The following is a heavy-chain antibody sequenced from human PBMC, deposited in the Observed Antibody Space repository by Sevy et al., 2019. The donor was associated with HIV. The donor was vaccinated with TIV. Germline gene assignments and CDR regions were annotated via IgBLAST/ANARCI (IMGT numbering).Heavy chain of an antibody. CDR2: IGTAGDT. Sequence: GGSLRLSCAASGFTFSSYDMHWVRQATGKGLEWVSAIGTAGDTYYPGSVKGRFTISRENAKNSLYLQMNSLRAGDTAGYYCARAVEYYDSSGYYRRSWYFDLWGRGTLVTVSS. D-gene: IGHD3-22*01. CDR3: ARAVEYYDSSGYYRRSWYFDL. V-gene: IGHV3-13*01. J-gene: IGHJ2*01. CDR1: GFTFSSYD.